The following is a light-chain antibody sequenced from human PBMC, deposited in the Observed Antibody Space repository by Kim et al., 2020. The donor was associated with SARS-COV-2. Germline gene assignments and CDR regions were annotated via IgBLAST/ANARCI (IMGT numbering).Light chain of an antibody. CDR3: QAYDNSLSGYV. CDR1: SSSIGAGYD. V-gene: IGLV1-40*01. Sequence: QSVLTQPPSVSGAPGQRVTISCTGSSSSIGAGYDVHWYQQLPGTAPKLLLYNNNNRPSGVPDRFSGSKSGTSASLVITGLQAEDEAEYYCQAYDNSLSGYVFGTGTKVTVL. CDR2: NNN. J-gene: IGLJ1*01.